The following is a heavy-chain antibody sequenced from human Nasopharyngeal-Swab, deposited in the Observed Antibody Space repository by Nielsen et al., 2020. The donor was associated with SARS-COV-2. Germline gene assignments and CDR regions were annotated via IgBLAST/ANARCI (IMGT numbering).Heavy chain of an antibody. J-gene: IGHJ4*02. CDR2: ISGSGGTI. CDR1: EFTFSDYY. D-gene: IGHD7-27*01. Sequence: GGSLRLSCAASEFTFSDYYMSWIRQAPGKGLEYISYISGSGGTIYYGDSMKGRFTISRDNAKNSLYLQMNSLRAEDTAVYYCARDRANWDFDYWGQGTLVTVSS. CDR3: ARDRANWDFDY. V-gene: IGHV3-11*04.